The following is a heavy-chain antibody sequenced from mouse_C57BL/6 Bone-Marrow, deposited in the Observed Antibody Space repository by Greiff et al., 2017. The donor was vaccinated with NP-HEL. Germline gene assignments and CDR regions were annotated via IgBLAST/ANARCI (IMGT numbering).Heavy chain of an antibody. Sequence: EVQRVESGGGLVQPGGSLSLSCAASGFTFTDYYMSWVRQPPGKALEWLGFIRNKANGYTTEYSAAVKGRFTISRDNSQSILYLQMNSLRAEDSATYYCASSYYGSSLAWFAYWGQGTLVTVSA. CDR3: ASSYYGSSLAWFAY. CDR2: IRNKANGYTT. J-gene: IGHJ3*01. D-gene: IGHD1-1*01. V-gene: IGHV7-3*01. CDR1: GFTFTDYY.